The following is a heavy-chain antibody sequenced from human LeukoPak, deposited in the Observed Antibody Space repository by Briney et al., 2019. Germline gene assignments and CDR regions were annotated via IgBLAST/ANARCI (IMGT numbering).Heavy chain of an antibody. Sequence: GGSRRLSCAASGFTFSSYEMNWVRKAPGKGLEWVSYISSSGNTIYYAVSVKGRFTISRDNAKNSLYLQMNSLRAEDTAVYYCTREEVVVLDALDIWGQGTMVTVSS. CDR1: GFTFSSYE. CDR3: TREEVVVLDALDI. J-gene: IGHJ3*02. CDR2: ISSSGNTI. V-gene: IGHV3-48*03. D-gene: IGHD2-2*01.